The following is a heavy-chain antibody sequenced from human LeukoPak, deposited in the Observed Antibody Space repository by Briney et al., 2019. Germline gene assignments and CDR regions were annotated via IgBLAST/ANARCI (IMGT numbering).Heavy chain of an antibody. Sequence: PSETLSLTCSVSGYSISSGYYWGWIRQPPGKGLEWVANVYRDGNTYYSPSLESRVTISVDTSKNQFSLKLSSVTAADTAVYYCARGSPRGLLWFGELSYGRRFDYWGQGTLVTVSS. CDR2: VYRDGNT. CDR3: ARGSPRGLLWFGELSYGRRFDY. V-gene: IGHV4-38-2*02. D-gene: IGHD3-10*01. J-gene: IGHJ4*02. CDR1: GYSISSGYY.